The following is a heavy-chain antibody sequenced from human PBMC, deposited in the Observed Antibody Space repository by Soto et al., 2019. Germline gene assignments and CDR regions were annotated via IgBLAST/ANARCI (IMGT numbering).Heavy chain of an antibody. J-gene: IGHJ4*02. CDR3: ARRFGTSPASYYFDY. V-gene: IGHV5-51*01. D-gene: IGHD1-1*01. Sequence: GASLKISCMVAGYTFSTYRIAWVRQMPGKGLEWMGNIYPGDSDARYSPTSQGQVTISADKSINTAYLQWSSLKASDTAIYFCARRFGTSPASYYFDYWGQGTQVTVSS. CDR2: IYPGDSDA. CDR1: GYTFSTYR.